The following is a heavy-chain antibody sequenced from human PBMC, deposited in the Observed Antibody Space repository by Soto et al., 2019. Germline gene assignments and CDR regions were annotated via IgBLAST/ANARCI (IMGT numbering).Heavy chain of an antibody. CDR3: EGSGSYYNVDV. V-gene: IGHV4-34*01. J-gene: IGHJ6*02. Sequence: QVQLQQWGAGLLKPSETLSLTCAVYGGSFSGYYWSWIRQPPGKGLEWIGGINHSGSTNYNPSLKSRVTISVDTSKNQFSLKLSSVTAADTAVYYCEGSGSYYNVDVWGQGTTVTVSS. CDR1: GGSFSGYY. D-gene: IGHD3-10*01. CDR2: INHSGST.